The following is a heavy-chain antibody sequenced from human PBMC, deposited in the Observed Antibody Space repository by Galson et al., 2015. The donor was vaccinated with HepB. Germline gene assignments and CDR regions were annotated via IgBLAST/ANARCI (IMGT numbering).Heavy chain of an antibody. D-gene: IGHD1-7*01. CDR3: ARVVEADNWNYVYAFDI. J-gene: IGHJ3*02. CDR1: GGSVSSGSYY. V-gene: IGHV4-61*01. Sequence: TLSLTCTVSGGSVSSGSYYWSWIRQPPGKGLEWIGYIYYSGSTNYNPSLKSRVTISVDTSKNQFSLKLSSVTAADTAVYYCARVVEADNWNYVYAFDIWGQGTMVTVSS. CDR2: IYYSGST.